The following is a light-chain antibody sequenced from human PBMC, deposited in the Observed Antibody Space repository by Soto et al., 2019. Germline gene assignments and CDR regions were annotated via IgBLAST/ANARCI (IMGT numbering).Light chain of an antibody. CDR1: QSISGW. V-gene: IGKV1-5*03. CDR2: EAS. CDR3: QQYESYSPFT. J-gene: IGKJ2*01. Sequence: DIQLTQSPSTLSASVGDRVTMTCRASQSISGWLAWYQQKPGKAPNLLIYEASSLETGVPSRFSGSGSGTEFPLTISSLQPDDFATYYCQQYESYSPFTFGQGTKIEIK.